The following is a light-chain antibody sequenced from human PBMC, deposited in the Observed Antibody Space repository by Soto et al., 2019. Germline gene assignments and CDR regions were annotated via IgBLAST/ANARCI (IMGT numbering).Light chain of an antibody. V-gene: IGKV2-30*01. CDR1: QSLVYSDGNTY. CDR3: MQGTHWPPT. CDR2: KVS. J-gene: IGKJ1*01. Sequence: DVVMTQSPLSLPVTLGQPASISCRSSQSLVYSDGNTYLNWFQQRPGQSPRRLISKVSNRDSGVPDRFSGSGSGTDFTLKISRVEAEDVGVYYCMQGTHWPPTFGQGPKVDIK.